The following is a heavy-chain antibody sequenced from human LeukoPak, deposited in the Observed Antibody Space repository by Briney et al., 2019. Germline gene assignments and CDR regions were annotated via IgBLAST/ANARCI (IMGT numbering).Heavy chain of an antibody. Sequence: SETLSLTCSVSGGSISGHYWTWIRQPPGKGLEWIGQIHYTGKPDYNPSLKSRITISVDTSKNQVSLQVSSVTAADSAIYYCARFGVDYDMDVWGHGTTVTVFS. J-gene: IGHJ6*02. CDR1: GGSISGHY. V-gene: IGHV4-59*11. CDR2: IHYTGKP. D-gene: IGHD3-16*01. CDR3: ARFGVDYDMDV.